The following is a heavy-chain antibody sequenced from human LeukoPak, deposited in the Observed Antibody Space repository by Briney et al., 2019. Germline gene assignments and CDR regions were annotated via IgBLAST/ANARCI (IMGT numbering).Heavy chain of an antibody. CDR1: GYTLTELS. V-gene: IGHV1-24*01. CDR2: FDPEDGET. D-gene: IGHD6-13*01. J-gene: IGHJ5*02. CDR3: AREGTGSSWYLPRNWFDP. Sequence: GASVKVSCKVSGYTLTELSMHWVRQAPGKGLEWMGGFDPEDGETIYAQKFQGRVTMTEDTSTDTAYMELSSLRSEDTAVYYCAREGTGSSWYLPRNWFDPWGQGTLVTVSS.